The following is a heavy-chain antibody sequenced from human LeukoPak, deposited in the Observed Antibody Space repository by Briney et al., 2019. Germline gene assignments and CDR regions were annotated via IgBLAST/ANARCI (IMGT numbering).Heavy chain of an antibody. CDR3: ARLSAYYYGSYFYYYMDV. D-gene: IGHD3-10*01. Sequence: GGPLRLSCATSGFTFSTYWMSWVRQVPGKGLEWVANIRQDESERYFADSVKGRFTISRDNAKKSVYLHMSSLRAEDTALYYCARLSAYYYGSYFYYYMDVWGKGTTVTVSS. CDR2: IRQDESER. J-gene: IGHJ6*03. V-gene: IGHV3-7*01. CDR1: GFTFSTYW.